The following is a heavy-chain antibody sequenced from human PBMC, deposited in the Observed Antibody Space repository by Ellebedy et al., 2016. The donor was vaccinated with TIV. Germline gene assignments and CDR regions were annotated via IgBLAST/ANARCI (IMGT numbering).Heavy chain of an antibody. J-gene: IGHJ3*02. V-gene: IGHV3-30*04. CDR3: GNELRARAFDI. Sequence: GESLKISCAASGFTYSRYALHLVRQAPGKGLEWVAVISFDGTNQYYGDSVKGRFTISRDNAKNTLYPQMNRLRAEDTAVYPCGNELRARAFDIWGQGTMVTVSS. CDR1: GFTYSRYA. CDR2: ISFDGTNQ. D-gene: IGHD1-26*01.